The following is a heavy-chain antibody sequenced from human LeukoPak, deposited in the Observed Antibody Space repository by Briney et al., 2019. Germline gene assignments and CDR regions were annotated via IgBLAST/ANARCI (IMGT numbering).Heavy chain of an antibody. D-gene: IGHD4-17*01. CDR1: GYTFTSYY. CDR3: ARGGSRATVTAFDY. CDR2: INPSGGST. V-gene: IGHV1-46*01. Sequence: ASVKVSCKPSGYTFTSYYIHWVRQALGQGLEWMGRINPSGGSTSYAQRFQGRVTMTRDMSTSTVYMELNSLRSEDTAVYYCARGGSRATVTAFDYWGQGALVTVSS. J-gene: IGHJ4*02.